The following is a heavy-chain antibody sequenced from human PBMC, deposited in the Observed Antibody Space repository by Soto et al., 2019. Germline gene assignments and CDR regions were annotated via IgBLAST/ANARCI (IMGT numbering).Heavy chain of an antibody. J-gene: IGHJ3*02. Sequence: QVQLVESGGGVVQPGRSLRLSCAASGFTFSSYGMHWVRQAPGKGLEWVAVIWYDGSNKYYADSVKGRFTISRDNSKNTLYLKMNSLRAEDTAVYYCARDPTRGRAVAGTGAFDIWGQGTMVTVSS. D-gene: IGHD6-19*01. CDR1: GFTFSSYG. CDR2: IWYDGSNK. V-gene: IGHV3-33*01. CDR3: ARDPTRGRAVAGTGAFDI.